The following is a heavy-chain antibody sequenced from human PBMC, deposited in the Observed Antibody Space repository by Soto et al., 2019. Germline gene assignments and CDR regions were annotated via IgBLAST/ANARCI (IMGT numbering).Heavy chain of an antibody. V-gene: IGHV3-23*01. CDR1: GFTFSSYA. D-gene: IGHD3-9*01. CDR3: ASLPGYFDWLSYVDV. Sequence: TGGSLRLSCAASGFTFSSYAMSWVRQAPGKGLEWVSAISGSGGSTYYADSVKGRFTISRDNSKNTLYLQMNSLRAEDTAVYYCASLPGYFDWLSYVDVWGQGTTVTVSS. J-gene: IGHJ6*02. CDR2: ISGSGGST.